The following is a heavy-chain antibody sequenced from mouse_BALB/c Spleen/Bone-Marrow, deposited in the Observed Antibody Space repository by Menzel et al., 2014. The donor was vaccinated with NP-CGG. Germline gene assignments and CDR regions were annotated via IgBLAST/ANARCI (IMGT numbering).Heavy chain of an antibody. CDR1: GYSFTGYT. D-gene: IGHD2-14*01. CDR2: INPDNGDT. Sequence: EVKLMESGPELVKPGASMNISCKASGYSFTGYTMNWVEQSHGKNLEWIGLINPDNGDTSCNRKFKGKATLTIDKSSSTAYMELLSLTSEDSAVYYCARYYRYDFDYWGQGTTLTVSS. CDR3: ARYYRYDFDY. J-gene: IGHJ2*01. V-gene: IGHV1-18*01.